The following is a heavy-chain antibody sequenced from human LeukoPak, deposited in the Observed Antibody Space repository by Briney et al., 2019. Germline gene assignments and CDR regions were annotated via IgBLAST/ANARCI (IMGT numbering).Heavy chain of an antibody. V-gene: IGHV5-51*01. D-gene: IGHD3-10*01. Sequence: GESLKISCKGSGYSFNDYWVGWVRQMPGKGLEWMGIIYPGDSDTRYSPSFQGQVTISADKSISTAYLRWSSLKASDTAMYYCARARHYGSGSYYPFDYWGQGILVTVSS. CDR3: ARARHYGSGSYYPFDY. CDR2: IYPGDSDT. J-gene: IGHJ4*02. CDR1: GYSFNDYW.